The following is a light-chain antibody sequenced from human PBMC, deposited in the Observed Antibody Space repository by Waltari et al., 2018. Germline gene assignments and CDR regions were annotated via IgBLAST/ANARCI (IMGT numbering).Light chain of an antibody. CDR2: DKN. Sequence: SSELTQDPAVSVAMGQTVRVTCQGDSLRSYYASWYQHRQGTAPRLVMYDKNNRPSGLQDRFSGSSSHNTASLTITGAQAEDEASYYCHSRDASGVAGSFGGGTKLTVL. J-gene: IGLJ2*01. CDR1: SLRSYY. CDR3: HSRDASGVAGS. V-gene: IGLV3-19*01.